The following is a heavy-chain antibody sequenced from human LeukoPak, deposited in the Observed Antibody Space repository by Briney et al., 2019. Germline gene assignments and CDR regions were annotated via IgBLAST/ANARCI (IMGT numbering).Heavy chain of an antibody. CDR3: AGEGRSYNPEDY. J-gene: IGHJ4*02. CDR1: GGSISSYY. D-gene: IGHD3-10*01. Sequence: KPSETLSLTCTVSGGSISSYYWGWIRQPAGKGLEWIGRIYTSGSTNYNPSLKSRVTMSVDTSKNQFSLKLSSVTAADTAVYYCAGEGRSYNPEDYWGQGTLVTVSS. CDR2: IYTSGST. V-gene: IGHV4-4*07.